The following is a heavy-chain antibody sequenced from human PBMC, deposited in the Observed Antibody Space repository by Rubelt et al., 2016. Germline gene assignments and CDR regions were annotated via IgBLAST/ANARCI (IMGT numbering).Heavy chain of an antibody. Sequence: QVQLVQSGAEVKKPGASVSVSCKASGYDFTSYALHWVRQAPGQGLEWMGWISAANDNTRYSEKFQGRNTITKEKFSGTADMDLSSLTYEETAVYYCARDEDVWGQGTTVTVSS. CDR3: ARDEDV. V-gene: IGHV1-3*01. J-gene: IGHJ6*02. CDR2: ISAANDNT. CDR1: GYDFTSYA.